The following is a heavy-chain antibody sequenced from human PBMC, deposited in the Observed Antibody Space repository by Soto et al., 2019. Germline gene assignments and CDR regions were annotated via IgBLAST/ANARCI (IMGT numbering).Heavy chain of an antibody. CDR3: AKDKSCSDGVCYLDY. CDR1: GFIFSNYA. J-gene: IGHJ4*01. Sequence: GGSLRLSCAASGFIFSNYAMSWVRQAPGKGLEWVSGISGSNGNTYYADSVKGRFTISRDNSKNTLFLQMNSLRAEDTAVYYCAKDKSCSDGVCYLDYWGQGSLVTVSS. CDR2: ISGSNGNT. D-gene: IGHD2-15*01. V-gene: IGHV3-23*01.